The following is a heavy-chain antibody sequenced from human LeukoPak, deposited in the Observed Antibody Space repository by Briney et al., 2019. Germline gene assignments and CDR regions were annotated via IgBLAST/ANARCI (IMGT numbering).Heavy chain of an antibody. CDR2: ISYDGSNK. J-gene: IGHJ4*02. CDR1: GFTFSSYG. D-gene: IGHD3-22*01. Sequence: GGSLRLSCAASGFTFSSYGMHWVRQAPGKGLEWVAVISYDGSNKYYADSVKGRFTISRDNSKNTLYLRMNSLRAEDTAVYYCAKDHMEIVVANKRRGDYYFDYWGQGTLVTVSS. V-gene: IGHV3-30*18. CDR3: AKDHMEIVVANKRRGDYYFDY.